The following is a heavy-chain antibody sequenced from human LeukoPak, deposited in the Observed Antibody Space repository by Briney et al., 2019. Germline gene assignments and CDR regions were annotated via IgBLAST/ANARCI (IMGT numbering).Heavy chain of an antibody. V-gene: IGHV3-23*01. CDR1: GFTFSSYG. CDR3: ARGGKRAVAGTRSPQYFQH. Sequence: RGSLRLSCAASGFTFSSYGMSWVRQAPGKGLEWVSAISGSGGSTYYADSVKGRFTISRDNSKNTLYLQMNRLRAEDTAVYYCARGGKRAVAGTRSPQYFQHWGQGTLVTVSS. CDR2: ISGSGGST. J-gene: IGHJ1*01. D-gene: IGHD6-19*01.